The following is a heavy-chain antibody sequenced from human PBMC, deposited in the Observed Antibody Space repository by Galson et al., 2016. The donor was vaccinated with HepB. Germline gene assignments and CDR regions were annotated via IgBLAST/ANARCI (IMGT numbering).Heavy chain of an antibody. CDR3: ARVHLGSNGSNNWFDP. CDR1: GGSISSGDYY. J-gene: IGHJ5*02. Sequence: TLSLTCTVSGGSISSGDYYWSWIRQPPGKGLEWIGYFYYSGTTYYNPSLKSRSTISVDTSKNQFSLKLSSVTAADTAVYYCARVHLGSNGSNNWFDPWGQGTLVTVSS. V-gene: IGHV4-30-4*01. D-gene: IGHD6-13*01. CDR2: FYYSGTT.